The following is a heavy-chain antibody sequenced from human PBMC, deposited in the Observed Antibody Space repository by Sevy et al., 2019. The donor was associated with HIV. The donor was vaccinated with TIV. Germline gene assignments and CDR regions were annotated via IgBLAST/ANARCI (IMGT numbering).Heavy chain of an antibody. V-gene: IGHV3-7*01. CDR2: VKQDGRVN. Sequence: GGSLSLSCAASGFSLTTYWMSWVRQPPGKGLEWVAKVKQDGRVNYYVDSGKWGFTFSRDNARNLVYLQINSLGVEDTALYYGVGAVAAHDCFWGQGTLVTVSS. J-gene: IGHJ4*02. CDR3: VGAVAAHDCF. D-gene: IGHD2-21*02. CDR1: GFSLTTYW.